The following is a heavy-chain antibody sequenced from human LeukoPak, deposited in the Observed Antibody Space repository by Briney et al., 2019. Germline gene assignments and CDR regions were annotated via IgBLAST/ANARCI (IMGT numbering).Heavy chain of an antibody. J-gene: IGHJ4*02. CDR1: GGTFSSYA. CDR2: IIPIFGTA. D-gene: IGHD6-13*01. CDR3: ARALGYGAAADSIDY. V-gene: IGHV1-69*13. Sequence: PAASVKVSCTASGGTFSSYAISWVRQAPGQGLEWMGGIIPIFGTANYAQKFQGRVTITADESTSTAYMELSSLRSEDTAVYYCARALGYGAAADSIDYWGQGTLVTVSS.